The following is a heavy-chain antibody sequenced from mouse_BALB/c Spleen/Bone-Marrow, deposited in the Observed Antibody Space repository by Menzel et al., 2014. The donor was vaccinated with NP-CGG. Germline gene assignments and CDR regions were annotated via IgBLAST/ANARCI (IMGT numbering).Heavy chain of an antibody. CDR1: GISITTGNYR. Sequence: EVKLMESGPGLVKPSQTVSLTCTVTGISITTGNYRWSWIRQFPGNKLEWIGYIYYSGTITYNPSLTSRTTITRDTSKNQFFLEMNSLTAEGTATYYCARYYGNYFDYWGQGTTLTVSS. D-gene: IGHD1-1*02. V-gene: IGHV3-5*02. CDR2: IYYSGTI. J-gene: IGHJ2*01. CDR3: ARYYGNYFDY.